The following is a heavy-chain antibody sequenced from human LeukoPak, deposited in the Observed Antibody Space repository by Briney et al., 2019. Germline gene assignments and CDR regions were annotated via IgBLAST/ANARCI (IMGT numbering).Heavy chain of an antibody. J-gene: IGHJ5*02. CDR2: IKQDGGEK. CDR1: GFTLSSYW. D-gene: IGHD2-15*01. V-gene: IGHV3-7*04. CDR3: ARDRSPCSGGRCYSYTWFDP. Sequence: PGGSLRVSCAASGFTLSSYWMTWVRQAPGKGLEWVSNIKQDGGEKYYVDSVRGRFSISRDNAKNSLFLQMNSLRAEDTAVYYCARDRSPCSGGRCYSYTWFDPWGQGTLVTVSS.